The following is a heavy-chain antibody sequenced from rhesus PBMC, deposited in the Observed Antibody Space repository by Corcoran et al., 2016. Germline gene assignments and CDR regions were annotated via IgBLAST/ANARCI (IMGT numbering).Heavy chain of an antibody. D-gene: IGHD4-35*01. CDR3: AREDGNTRFDY. Sequence: QVQLQESGPGLVKPSETLSLTCAVSGGSFSSYWWICIRPPPGRGLEGIGEINGNLGTNKYTHSLKSRVTSSKDASKNQFSLRLNSVTAADTAIYYCAREDGNTRFDYWGQGVLVTVSS. CDR2: INGNLGTN. V-gene: IGHV4-80*01. CDR1: GGSFSSYW. J-gene: IGHJ4*01.